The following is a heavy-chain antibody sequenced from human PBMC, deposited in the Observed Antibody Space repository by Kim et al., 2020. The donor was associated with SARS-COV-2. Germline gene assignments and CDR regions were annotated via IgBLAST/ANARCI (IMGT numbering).Heavy chain of an antibody. CDR1: GGSIISSTHY. CDR2: VSDDGKT. CDR3: VKVDEEFDN. Sequence: SETLSLTCTVSGGSIISSTHYWGWVRQAPGKGLEWIGSVSDDGKTWYDPSLKSRFTLSIDKSNNQFFLRLTPVTAADTAVYFCVKVDEEFDNWGQGTLVTVSS. V-gene: IGHV4-39*07. J-gene: IGHJ4*02.